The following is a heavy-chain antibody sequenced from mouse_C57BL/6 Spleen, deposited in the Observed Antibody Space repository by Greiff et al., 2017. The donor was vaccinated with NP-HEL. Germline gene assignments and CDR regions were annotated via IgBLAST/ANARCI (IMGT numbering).Heavy chain of an antibody. D-gene: IGHD2-2*01. CDR3: ASSYGYDGQDWYFDV. CDR2: IYPGSGST. Sequence: QVQLQQSGAELVKPGASVKMSCKASGYTFTSYWITWVKQRPGQGLEWIGDIYPGSGSTNYNEKFKSKATLTVDTSSSTAFMQLSSLTSEDSAVYYCASSYGYDGQDWYFDVWGTGTTVTVSS. V-gene: IGHV1-55*01. J-gene: IGHJ1*03. CDR1: GYTFTSYW.